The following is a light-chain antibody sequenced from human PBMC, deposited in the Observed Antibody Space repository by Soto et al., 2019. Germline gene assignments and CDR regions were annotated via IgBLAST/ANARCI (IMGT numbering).Light chain of an antibody. J-gene: IGLJ3*02. CDR3: AAHAGGNTWL. CDR1: SSDVGGYNY. Sequence: QSALTQPASVSGSPGQSITISCTGTSSDVGGYNYVSWYQQHPGTAPKLMIYEVSNRPSGVPNRFSGSRSGDKASLTASGLQTEDEGLYYCAAHAGGNTWLFGGGTQLTVL. CDR2: EVS. V-gene: IGLV2-14*01.